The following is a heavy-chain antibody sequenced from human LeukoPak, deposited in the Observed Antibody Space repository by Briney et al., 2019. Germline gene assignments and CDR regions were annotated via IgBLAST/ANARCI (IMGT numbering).Heavy chain of an antibody. J-gene: IGHJ6*02. CDR3: ASPPMVSSTYYYYGMDV. CDR1: GFTFSSYW. CDR2: INTDGSST. V-gene: IGHV3-74*01. D-gene: IGHD5-18*01. Sequence: GGSLRLSCAASGFTFSSYWMHWVRQAPGKGLVWVSRINTDGSSTRYADSVKGRFTISRDNAKNTLYLQMNSLRAEDTAVYYCASPPMVSSTYYYYGMDVWGQGTTVTVSS.